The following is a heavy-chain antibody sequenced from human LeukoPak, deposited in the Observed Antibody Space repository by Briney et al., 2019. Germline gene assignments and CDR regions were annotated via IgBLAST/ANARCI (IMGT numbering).Heavy chain of an antibody. J-gene: IGHJ6*02. Sequence: GSLRLSCAASGFTFSSYAMSWVRQAPGKGLEWVSAISGSGGSTYYADSVKGRFTISRDNSKNTLYLQMNSLRAEDTAVYYCAKAGGRNYYGSGSAMDVWGQGTTVTVSS. CDR2: ISGSGGST. CDR3: AKAGGRNYYGSGSAMDV. CDR1: GFTFSSYA. D-gene: IGHD3-10*01. V-gene: IGHV3-23*01.